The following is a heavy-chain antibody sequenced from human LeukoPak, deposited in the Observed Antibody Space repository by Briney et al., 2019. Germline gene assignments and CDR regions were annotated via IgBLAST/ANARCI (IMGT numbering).Heavy chain of an antibody. D-gene: IGHD4-17*01. CDR2: ISYDGSNK. CDR1: GFTFSSYA. J-gene: IGHJ4*02. Sequence: GGSLRLSCAASGFTFSSYAMHWVRQAPGKGLEWVAVISYDGSNKYYADSVKGRFTISRDNSKNTLYLQMNSLRAEDTAVYYCARDQDYGGKSVADCWGQGTLVTVSS. CDR3: ARDQDYGGKSVADC. V-gene: IGHV3-30-3*01.